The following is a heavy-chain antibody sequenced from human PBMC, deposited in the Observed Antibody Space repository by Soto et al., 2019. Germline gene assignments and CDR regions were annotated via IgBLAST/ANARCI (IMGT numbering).Heavy chain of an antibody. J-gene: IGHJ6*02. D-gene: IGHD6-19*01. CDR3: ARDTRRSVWYPYYYCMDV. V-gene: IGHV1-18*01. CDR2: ISAYNGNT. CDR1: GYTFTSYG. Sequence: QVQLVQSGAEVKKPGASVKVSCKASGYTFTSYGISWVRQAPGQGLEWMGWISAYNGNTNYAQKLQGRVTLTTDTSTSQAYMELRSLKSDDTAGYYCARDTRRSVWYPYYYCMDVLGQGNTVTVSS.